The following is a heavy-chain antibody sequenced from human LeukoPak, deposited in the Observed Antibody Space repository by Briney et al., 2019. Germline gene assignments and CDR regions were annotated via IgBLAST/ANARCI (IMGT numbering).Heavy chain of an antibody. J-gene: IGHJ4*02. Sequence: SETLSLTCTVSGGSVSSGSYYWSWIRQPPGKGLEWIGYIYYSGSTNYNPSLKSRVTISADTSKNQFSLKLSSVTAADTAVYYCARDRVVVVPAAMRRGYYFDYWGQGTLVTVSS. D-gene: IGHD2-2*01. CDR3: ARDRVVVVPAAMRRGYYFDY. V-gene: IGHV4-61*01. CDR1: GGSVSSGSYY. CDR2: IYYSGST.